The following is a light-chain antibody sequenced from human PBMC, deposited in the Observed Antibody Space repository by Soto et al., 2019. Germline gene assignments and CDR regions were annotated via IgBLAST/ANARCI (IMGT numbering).Light chain of an antibody. J-gene: IGKJ3*01. CDR1: QSINSF. V-gene: IGKV1-39*01. Sequence: DIQMTQSPSSLSASEGDRVTITCRASQSINSFLNWYQQKSGKAPKLLIYDASTLQSGVPSRFSGSGSETEFTLTITNLQPDDVATYYCQQSYNTPFTFGPGTKVDVK. CDR3: QQSYNTPFT. CDR2: DAS.